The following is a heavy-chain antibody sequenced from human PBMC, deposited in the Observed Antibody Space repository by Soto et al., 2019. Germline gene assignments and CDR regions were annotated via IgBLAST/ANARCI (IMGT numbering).Heavy chain of an antibody. J-gene: IGHJ2*01. V-gene: IGHV1-69*12. D-gene: IGHD2-15*01. CDR3: ARVVTVVKSFHYWYFDL. CDR2: IIPIFGTA. Sequence: QVQLVQSGAEVKKPGSSVKVSCKASGGTFSSYAISWVRQAPGQGLECMGGIIPIFGTANYAQKFQCRVTITADESTSTAYMELSSLRSEDTAVYYCARVVTVVKSFHYWYFDLWGRGTLVTVSS. CDR1: GGTFSSYA.